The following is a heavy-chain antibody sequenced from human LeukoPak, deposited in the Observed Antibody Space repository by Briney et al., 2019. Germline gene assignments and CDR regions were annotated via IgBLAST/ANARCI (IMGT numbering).Heavy chain of an antibody. J-gene: IGHJ4*02. V-gene: IGHV4-59*01. CDR3: ARASYDSSGYVDY. D-gene: IGHD3-22*01. Sequence: PSETLSLTCTVSGGSIGSYYWSWIRQPPGKGLEWIGYIYYSGSTNYNPSLKSRVTISVDTSKNQFSLKLSSVTAADTAVYYCARASYDSSGYVDYWGQGTLVTVSS. CDR1: GGSIGSYY. CDR2: IYYSGST.